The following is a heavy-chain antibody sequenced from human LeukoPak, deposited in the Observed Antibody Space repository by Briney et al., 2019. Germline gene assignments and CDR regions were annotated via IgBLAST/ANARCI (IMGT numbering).Heavy chain of an antibody. CDR2: INHSGST. Sequence: PSETLSLTCAVYGGSFSGYYWSWIRQPPGKGLEWIGEINHSGSTNYNPSLKSRVTISVDTSKNQFSLKLSSVTAADTAVYYCARTKQLWSRGSNWFDPRGQGTLVTVSS. V-gene: IGHV4-34*01. CDR1: GGSFSGYY. J-gene: IGHJ5*02. D-gene: IGHD5-18*01. CDR3: ARTKQLWSRGSNWFDP.